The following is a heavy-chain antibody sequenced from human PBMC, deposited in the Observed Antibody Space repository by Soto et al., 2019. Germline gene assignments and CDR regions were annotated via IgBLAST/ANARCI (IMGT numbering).Heavy chain of an antibody. V-gene: IGHV4-34*01. CDR1: GGSFSGYY. Sequence: SETLSLTCAVYGGSFSGYYWSWIRQPPGKGLEWIGEINHSGSTNYNPSLKSRVTISVDTSKNQFSLKLSSVTAADTAVYYCASPTRLRGPVGYFQHWGQGTLVTVSS. CDR3: ASPTRLRGPVGYFQH. CDR2: INHSGST. J-gene: IGHJ1*01. D-gene: IGHD4-17*01.